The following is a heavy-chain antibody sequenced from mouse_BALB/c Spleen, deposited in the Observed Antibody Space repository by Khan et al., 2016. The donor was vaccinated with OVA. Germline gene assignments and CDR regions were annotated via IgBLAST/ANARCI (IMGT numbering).Heavy chain of an antibody. Sequence: EVQLQQSGTVLARPGTSVKMSCKASGYTFTSYWMHWVKQRPGQGLEWIGAIYPGNRETSYNQKFKGKAKLTAVTSTSTAYMELSSLTNEDSAVYYCSSVGYLFAYWGQGTLVTVSA. CDR3: SSVGYLFAY. CDR1: GYTFTSYW. J-gene: IGHJ3*01. D-gene: IGHD2-2*01. V-gene: IGHV1-5*01. CDR2: IYPGNRET.